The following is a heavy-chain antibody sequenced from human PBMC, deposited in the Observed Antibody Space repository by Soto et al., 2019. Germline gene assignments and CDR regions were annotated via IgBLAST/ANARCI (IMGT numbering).Heavy chain of an antibody. CDR1: GFTFSSYG. D-gene: IGHD3-22*01. CDR3: ARSYYYDSSGYPYYYYGMDV. J-gene: IGHJ6*02. V-gene: IGHV3-30*03. Sequence: QVQLVESGGGVVQPGRSLRLSCAASGFTFSSYGMHWVRQAPGKGLEWVAVISYDGSNKYYADSVKGRFTISRDNSKNTLYLHMHSLRAEDTAVYYCARSYYYDSSGYPYYYYGMDVWGQGTTVTVSS. CDR2: ISYDGSNK.